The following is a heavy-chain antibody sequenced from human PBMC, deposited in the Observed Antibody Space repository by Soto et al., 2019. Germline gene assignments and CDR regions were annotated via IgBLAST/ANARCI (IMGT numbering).Heavy chain of an antibody. D-gene: IGHD6-19*01. V-gene: IGHV1-69*12. CDR3: ARAVAGGVYYYYGMDV. CDR2: IIPIFGTA. J-gene: IGHJ6*02. Sequence: QVQLVQSGAEVNKPGSSVKVSCKASGGTFSSYAINWVRQAPGQGVEWMGGIIPIFGTADYAQKVQGRVTNTADESTSTAYMELSSLRSEDTAVYYCARAVAGGVYYYYGMDVWGQGTTVTVSS. CDR1: GGTFSSYA.